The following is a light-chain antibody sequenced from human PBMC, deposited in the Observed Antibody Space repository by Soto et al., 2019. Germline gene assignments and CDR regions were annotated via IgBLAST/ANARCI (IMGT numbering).Light chain of an antibody. Sequence: DIQMTQSPSSVSASVGERVTITCRASQGISSWLAWYQQKPGKAPKLLIYAASSLPSGVPSRFSGSGSGTYFPLTISRLHPEYFASYYYHHANSFPLTFGQGTKVEIK. V-gene: IGKV1D-12*01. CDR1: QGISSW. CDR2: AAS. CDR3: HHANSFPLT. J-gene: IGKJ4*01.